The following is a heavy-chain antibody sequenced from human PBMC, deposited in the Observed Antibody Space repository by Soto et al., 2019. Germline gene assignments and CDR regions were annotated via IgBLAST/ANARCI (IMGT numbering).Heavy chain of an antibody. CDR3: ARGIAAARQYYFDY. J-gene: IGHJ4*02. Sequence: EVQLVESGGGLVKPGGSLRLSCAASGFTFSSYWMSWVRQAPGKGLEWVANIKQDGSEKYYVDSVKGRFTISRDNAKNALYLQMNSLRAEDTAVYYCARGIAAARQYYFDYWGQGTLVTVSS. D-gene: IGHD6-6*01. V-gene: IGHV3-7*03. CDR1: GFTFSSYW. CDR2: IKQDGSEK.